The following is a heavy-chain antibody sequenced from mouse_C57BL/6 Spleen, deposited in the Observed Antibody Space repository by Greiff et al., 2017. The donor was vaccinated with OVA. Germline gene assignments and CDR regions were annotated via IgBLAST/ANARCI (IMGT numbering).Heavy chain of an antibody. CDR3: TTHYYGSSPYWYCDV. J-gene: IGHJ1*03. Sequence: EVQLQQSGAELVRPGASVKLSCTVSGFNIKDYYMHWVKQRPEQGLEWIGRIDPEDGDTEYAPKFQGKATMTADTSSNTAYLQLSSLTSEDTAVYYCTTHYYGSSPYWYCDVWGTGTTVTVSS. V-gene: IGHV14-1*01. D-gene: IGHD1-1*01. CDR1: GFNIKDYY. CDR2: IDPEDGDT.